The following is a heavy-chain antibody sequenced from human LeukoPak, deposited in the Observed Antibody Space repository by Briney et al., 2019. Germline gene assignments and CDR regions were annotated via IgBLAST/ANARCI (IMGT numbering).Heavy chain of an antibody. V-gene: IGHV3-30*02. D-gene: IGHD2-15*01. Sequence: GGSLRLSCAASGFTFSSYGMQLVRQAPGKGLEWVAFIRYDGSNKYYADSVKGRFTISRDNSKNTLYLQMNSLRAEDTAVYYCARDVNPRWGVVVVAATRPYWGQGTLVTVSS. CDR1: GFTFSSYG. J-gene: IGHJ4*02. CDR3: ARDVNPRWGVVVVAATRPY. CDR2: IRYDGSNK.